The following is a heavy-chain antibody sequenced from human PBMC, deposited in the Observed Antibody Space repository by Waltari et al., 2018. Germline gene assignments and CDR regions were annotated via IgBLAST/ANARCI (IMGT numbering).Heavy chain of an antibody. J-gene: IGHJ6*02. CDR2: ISGSGGST. V-gene: IGHV3-23*04. CDR1: GFTFSSYA. Sequence: EVQLVESGGGLVQPGGSLRLSCAASGFTFSSYAMSWVRQAPGKGLEWVSAISGSGGSTDYADSVKGRFTISRDNSKNTLYLQMNSLRAEDTAVYYCAKDSGDSNYYYYGMDVWGQGTTVTVSS. CDR3: AKDSGDSNYYYYGMDV. D-gene: IGHD2-21*02.